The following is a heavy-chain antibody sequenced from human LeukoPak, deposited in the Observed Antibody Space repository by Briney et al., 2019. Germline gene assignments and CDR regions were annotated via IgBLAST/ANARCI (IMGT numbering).Heavy chain of an antibody. J-gene: IGHJ6*02. CDR1: GFTFSSYA. CDR2: ITDSGGST. V-gene: IGHV3-23*01. D-gene: IGHD4-17*01. Sequence: GGSLGLSCAASGFTFSSYAMSWVRQAPGKGLEWVSAITDSGGSTYYADSVKGRFTISRDNSKNTLFLQMNSLRAEDTAVYYCAKGDGDYNYYYYGMDVWGQGTTVTVSS. CDR3: AKGDGDYNYYYYGMDV.